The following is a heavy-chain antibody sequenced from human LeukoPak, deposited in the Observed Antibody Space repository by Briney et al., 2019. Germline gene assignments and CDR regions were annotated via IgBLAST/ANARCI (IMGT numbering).Heavy chain of an antibody. D-gene: IGHD3-10*01. CDR2: ISYDGSNK. CDR3: AKYDYYSSGIH. Sequence: GGSLRLSCAASGFIFDTYGVHWLRQAPGKGLEWLAVISYDGSNKLYADSVKGRFTISRDNSKSTLYVQMNSLRAEDTAVYYCAKYDYYSSGIHWGQGTLVTVSS. CDR1: GFIFDTYG. J-gene: IGHJ4*02. V-gene: IGHV3-30-3*02.